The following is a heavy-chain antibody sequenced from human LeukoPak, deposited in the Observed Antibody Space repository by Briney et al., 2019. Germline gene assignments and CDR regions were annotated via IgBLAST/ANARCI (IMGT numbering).Heavy chain of an antibody. Sequence: SETLSLTCTVSGGSICSYYWSWIRQPPGKGLEWIGYIYYSGSTNYNPSLKSRVTISVDTSKNQFSLKLSSVTAADTAVYYCASSYGEGGNFDYWGQGTLVTVSS. CDR2: IYYSGST. D-gene: IGHD5-18*01. CDR1: GGSICSYY. V-gene: IGHV4-59*01. J-gene: IGHJ4*02. CDR3: ASSYGEGGNFDY.